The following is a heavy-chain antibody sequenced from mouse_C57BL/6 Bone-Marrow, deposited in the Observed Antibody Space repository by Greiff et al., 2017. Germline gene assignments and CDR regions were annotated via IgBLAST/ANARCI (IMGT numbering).Heavy chain of an antibody. D-gene: IGHD2-3*01. Sequence: QVQLKESGAELVKPGASVKLSCKASGYTFTSYWMQWVKQRPGQGLEWIGEIDPSDSYTNYNQKFKGKATLTVDTSSSTAYMQLSSLTSEDSAVYYCARLWLLRGYAMDYWGQGTSVTVSS. CDR2: IDPSDSYT. CDR1: GYTFTSYW. V-gene: IGHV1-50*01. J-gene: IGHJ4*01. CDR3: ARLWLLRGYAMDY.